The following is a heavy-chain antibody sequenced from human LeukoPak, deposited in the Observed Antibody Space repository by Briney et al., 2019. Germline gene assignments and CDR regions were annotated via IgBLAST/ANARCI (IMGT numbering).Heavy chain of an antibody. D-gene: IGHD3-16*02. CDR2: INSGGTT. CDR3: ARDVQLSS. J-gene: IGHJ5*02. CDR1: GFTFSSYG. Sequence: PGRSLRLSCAASGFTFSSYGMHWVRQAPGKGLEWVSVINSGGTTYYADSVKGRFTISRDNSKNTLHLQMNSLRAEDTAVYFCARDVQLSSWGQGTLVTVSS. V-gene: IGHV3-66*01.